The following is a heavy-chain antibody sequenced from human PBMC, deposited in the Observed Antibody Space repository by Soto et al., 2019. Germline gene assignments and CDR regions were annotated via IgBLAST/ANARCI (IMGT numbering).Heavy chain of an antibody. CDR2: INPHGGST. Sequence: SSVKVSCKAPGDTFTSYYLNWVRQAPGQGLEWMGVINPHGGSTKYAQKFQGRITMTRDTSRSTVYMELSSLRSDDTAIYYCARSSGGNFGIIIEGSNWFDPWGQGTLVTVSS. CDR3: ARSSGGNFGIIIEGSNWFDP. J-gene: IGHJ5*02. D-gene: IGHD3-3*01. V-gene: IGHV1-46*01. CDR1: GDTFTSYY.